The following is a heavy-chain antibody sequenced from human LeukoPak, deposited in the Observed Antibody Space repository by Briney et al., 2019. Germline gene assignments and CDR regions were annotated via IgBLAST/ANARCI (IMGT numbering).Heavy chain of an antibody. Sequence: GGSLRLSCEASGFTFNTYAMTWVRQAPGKGLEWVSAISDSGGDTYYADSVKGRFTISRDNSKNTLYLLLNNLRADDTAVYYCAKTVYYYYMDVWGKGITVTVSS. CDR2: ISDSGGDT. CDR1: GFTFNTYA. CDR3: AKTVYYYYMDV. V-gene: IGHV3-23*01. J-gene: IGHJ6*03.